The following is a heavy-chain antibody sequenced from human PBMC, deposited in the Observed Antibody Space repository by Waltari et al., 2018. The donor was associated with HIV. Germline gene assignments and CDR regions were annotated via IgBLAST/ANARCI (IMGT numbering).Heavy chain of an antibody. V-gene: IGHV4-61*02. CDR1: GGSIRLGSSY. CDR3: ARDYPGLCAGDCYGPFDY. J-gene: IGHJ4*02. Sequence: QVQLQESGPGLVNPSETLSLTCTVSGGSIRLGSSYWSWVRQPAGKGLEWIGRMYSTGSTNDNPSLERRVTMSGDTSQNQFSLKMTSVTAADTAVYFCARDYPGLCAGDCYGPFDYWGQGALVTVSS. CDR2: MYSTGST. D-gene: IGHD2-21*02.